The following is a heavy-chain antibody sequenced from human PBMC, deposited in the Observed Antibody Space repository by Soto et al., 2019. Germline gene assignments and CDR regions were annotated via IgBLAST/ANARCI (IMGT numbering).Heavy chain of an antibody. D-gene: IGHD1-26*01. CDR1: GYTFSDYF. CDR3: ARIKWGLDYYSGRDV. CDR2: INPKTAAT. V-gene: IGHV1-2*02. J-gene: IGHJ6*02. Sequence: QVQLVQSGAEVRKSGASVKVSCKASGYTFSDYFIQWLRQAPGQGLEWVAWINPKTAATNYAKKFQDRVTVTSDTACSTAYLELTRLRPEDTALYYCARIKWGLDYYSGRDVWGQGTEVSVSS.